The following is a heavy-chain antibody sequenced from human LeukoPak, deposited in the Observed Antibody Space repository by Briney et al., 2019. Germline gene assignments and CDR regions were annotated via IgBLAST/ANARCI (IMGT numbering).Heavy chain of an antibody. Sequence: SVKVSCKASGGTFSSYAISWVRQAPGQGLEWMGGIIPIFGTANYAQKFQGRVTITTDVSTSTAYMELSSLRSDDTAVYYCAREIWSGYSANWFDPWGQGTLVTVSS. CDR3: AREIWSGYSANWFDP. D-gene: IGHD3-3*01. CDR1: GGTFSSYA. V-gene: IGHV1-69*05. J-gene: IGHJ5*02. CDR2: IIPIFGTA.